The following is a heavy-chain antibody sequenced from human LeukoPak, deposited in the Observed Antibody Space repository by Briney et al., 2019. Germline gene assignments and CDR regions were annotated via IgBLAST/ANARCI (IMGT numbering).Heavy chain of an antibody. D-gene: IGHD4-17*01. V-gene: IGHV3-7*01. Sequence: PGGSLRLSCAASGFTFSSYAMSWVRQAPGKGLEWVANIKQDGSEKYYVDSVKGRFTISRDNAKNSLYLQMNSLRAEDTAVYYCARVHNGDLTYYYYYGLDVWGQGTTVTVSS. CDR3: ARVHNGDLTYYYYYGLDV. CDR1: GFTFSSYA. CDR2: IKQDGSEK. J-gene: IGHJ6*02.